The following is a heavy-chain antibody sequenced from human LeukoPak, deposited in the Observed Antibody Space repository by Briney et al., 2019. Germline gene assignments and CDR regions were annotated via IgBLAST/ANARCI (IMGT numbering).Heavy chain of an antibody. D-gene: IGHD3-3*01. CDR3: ARDYAEIHYDFWSGYPFNWFDP. V-gene: IGHV1-46*01. J-gene: IGHJ5*02. Sequence: GASVKVSCKASGYTFTSYYMHWVRQAPGQGLEWMGIINPSGGSTSYAQKFQGRVTMTRDTSISTAYMELSRLRSDDTAVYYCARDYAEIHYDFWSGYPFNWFDPWGQGTLVTVSS. CDR1: GYTFTSYY. CDR2: INPSGGST.